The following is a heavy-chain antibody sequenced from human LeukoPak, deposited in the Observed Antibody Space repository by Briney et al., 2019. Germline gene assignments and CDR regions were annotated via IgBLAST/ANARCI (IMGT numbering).Heavy chain of an antibody. CDR2: IWYDGSNK. V-gene: IGHV3-33*01. CDR1: GFTFRSYG. Sequence: GGSRRLSCAASGFTFRSYGMHWVRQAPGKGLEWVAVIWYDGSNKYYADSVKGRFTISRDNSKNTLYLQMNSLRAEDTAVYYCAREGATAGSGYYFDYWGQGSLVTVSS. D-gene: IGHD6-13*01. CDR3: AREGATAGSGYYFDY. J-gene: IGHJ4*02.